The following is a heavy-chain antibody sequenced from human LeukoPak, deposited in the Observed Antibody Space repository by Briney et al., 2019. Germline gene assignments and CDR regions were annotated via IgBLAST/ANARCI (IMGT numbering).Heavy chain of an antibody. Sequence: GGSLRLSCAASGFTFSSYGMHWVRQAPGKGLEWVAFIRYDGSNKYYADSVKGRFTISRDNSKNTLYLQMNSLRAEDTAVYYCARAVVPAASLSLVVEYYFDYWGQGTLVTVSS. CDR1: GFTFSSYG. D-gene: IGHD2-2*01. V-gene: IGHV3-30*02. CDR3: ARAVVPAASLSLVVEYYFDY. J-gene: IGHJ4*02. CDR2: IRYDGSNK.